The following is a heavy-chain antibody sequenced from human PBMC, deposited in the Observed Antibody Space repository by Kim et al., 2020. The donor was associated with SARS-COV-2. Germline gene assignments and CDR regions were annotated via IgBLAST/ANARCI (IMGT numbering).Heavy chain of an antibody. CDR2: ISYDGSNK. V-gene: IGHV3-30*18. CDR1: GFTFSSYG. D-gene: IGHD2-21*02. CDR3: AKRGGDGYFDY. J-gene: IGHJ4*02. Sequence: GGSLRLSCAASGFTFSSYGMHWVRQAPGKGLEWVAVISYDGSNKYYADSVKGRFTISRDNSKNTLYLQMNSLRAEDTAVYYCAKRGGDGYFDYWGQGTLVTVSS.